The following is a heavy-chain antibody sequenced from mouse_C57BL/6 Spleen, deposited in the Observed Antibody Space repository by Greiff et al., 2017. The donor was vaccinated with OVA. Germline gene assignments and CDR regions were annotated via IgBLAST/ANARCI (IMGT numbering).Heavy chain of an antibody. CDR3: ARTPRYYGSSYAMDY. D-gene: IGHD1-1*01. Sequence: VQLQQSGPELVKPGASVKISCKASGYTFTDYYINWVKQRPGQGLEWIGWIFPGSGSTYYNEKFKGKATLTVDKSSSTAYMLLSSLTSEDSAVYFCARTPRYYGSSYAMDYWGQGTSVTVSS. CDR1: GYTFTDYY. V-gene: IGHV1-75*01. CDR2: IFPGSGST. J-gene: IGHJ4*01.